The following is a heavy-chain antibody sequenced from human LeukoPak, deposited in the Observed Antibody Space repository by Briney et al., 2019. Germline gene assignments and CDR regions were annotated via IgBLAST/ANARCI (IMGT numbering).Heavy chain of an antibody. J-gene: IGHJ6*02. V-gene: IGHV3-64D*09. CDR1: GFPFSSYA. D-gene: IGHD2-15*01. CDR2: ISDSGGST. Sequence: GGSLRLSCSASGFPFSSYAMHWVRQAPGKGLEYVSAISDSGGSTYYADSVKGKFTISRDNSKNTLYLQMSSLRAEDPAVYFCVRGYSFGPYGMDVWGQGTTVTVSS. CDR3: VRGYSFGPYGMDV.